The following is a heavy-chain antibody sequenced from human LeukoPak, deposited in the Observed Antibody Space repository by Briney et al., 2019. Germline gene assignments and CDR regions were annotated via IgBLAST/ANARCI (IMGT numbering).Heavy chain of an antibody. V-gene: IGHV5-51*01. Sequence: GESLKISCKGSGYSFTSNWIGWVCQMPGKGLEWMGIIYPGDSDTRYSPSFQGQVTISADKSISTAYLQWRSLKASDTAMYYCATLGYSSSFIGRFDPWGQGTLVTVSS. D-gene: IGHD6-6*01. CDR2: IYPGDSDT. J-gene: IGHJ5*02. CDR3: ATLGYSSSFIGRFDP. CDR1: GYSFTSNW.